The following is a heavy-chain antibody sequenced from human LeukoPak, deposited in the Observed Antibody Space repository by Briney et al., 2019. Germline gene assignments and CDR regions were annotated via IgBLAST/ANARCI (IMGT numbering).Heavy chain of an antibody. D-gene: IGHD5-18*01. V-gene: IGHV3-23*01. CDR1: GFTSSSYS. CDR2: DNASVLDT. J-gene: IGHJ6*02. CDR3: AKIGGEGRTYGYYYHGLEV. Sequence: GGSLRFSCVVSGFTSSSYSMSWVRQAPGKGLEWVSGDNASVLDTYYADSVKGRFTISRDNSRNTLYLQMNSLGAEDTAVYYCAKIGGEGRTYGYYYHGLEVWGQGTTVTVSS.